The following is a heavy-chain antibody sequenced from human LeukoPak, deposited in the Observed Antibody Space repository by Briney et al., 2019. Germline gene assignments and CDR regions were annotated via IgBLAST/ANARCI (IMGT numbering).Heavy chain of an antibody. D-gene: IGHD3-3*01. J-gene: IGHJ6*02. V-gene: IGHV4-59*01. CDR2: ISYSGST. CDR1: GGSISSYY. Sequence: SETLSLTCTVSGGSISSYYWSWIRQPPGKGLEWIGYISYSGSTNYNPSLKSRVTISVDRSKNQFSLKLNSVTAADTVVYYCARDFGFGEAEYYYYGMDVWGQGTTVTVSS. CDR3: ARDFGFGEAEYYYYGMDV.